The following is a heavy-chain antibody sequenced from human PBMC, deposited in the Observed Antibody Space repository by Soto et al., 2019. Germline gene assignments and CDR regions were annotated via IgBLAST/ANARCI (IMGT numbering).Heavy chain of an antibody. J-gene: IGHJ3*02. D-gene: IGHD2-21*01. CDR2: ISYDGSNA. Sequence: QAQLVESGGGVVQPGRSLRLSCAASGLTFSNYAMHWVRQAPGEGLEWVAVISYDGSNAYYVDSVKGRFTISRDNSKKPLYLQMNSLGPQDTAVYYCAKVRRKRGVAPYAFDIWGLGTMVTVSS. CDR3: AKVRRKRGVAPYAFDI. CDR1: GLTFSNYA. V-gene: IGHV3-30*18.